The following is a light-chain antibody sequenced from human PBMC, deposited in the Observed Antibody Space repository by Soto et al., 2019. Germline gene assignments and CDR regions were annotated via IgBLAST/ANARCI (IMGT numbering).Light chain of an antibody. CDR3: QQYDNIPLT. CDR2: DAT. Sequence: DFQMTQSPASLSASVGDRVTITCQASQDISDYLNWYQQKPGAAPKLLIHDATNLQAGVPSRFSGSASGTEFTFTISSLEPEDVATYYCQQYDNIPLTFGGGTKV. J-gene: IGKJ4*01. V-gene: IGKV1-33*01. CDR1: QDISDY.